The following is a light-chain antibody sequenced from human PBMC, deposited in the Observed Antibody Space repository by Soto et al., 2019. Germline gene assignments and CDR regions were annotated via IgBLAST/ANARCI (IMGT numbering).Light chain of an antibody. Sequence: QSALTQPASVSGSPGQSITISCTGTSSDVGGYNYVSWYRQHPGKAPKLMIYEVSNRPSGVSNRFSGSKSGNTASLTISGAEDEADSDCCCSSNSSSTPCEFGTGTQLTVL. CDR3: SSNSSSTPCE. V-gene: IGLV2-14*01. CDR2: EVS. J-gene: IGLJ3*02. CDR1: SSDVGGYNY.